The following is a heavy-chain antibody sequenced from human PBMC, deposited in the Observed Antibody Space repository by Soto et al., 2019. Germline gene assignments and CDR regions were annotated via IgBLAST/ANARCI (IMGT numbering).Heavy chain of an antibody. Sequence: SETLSLTCTVSGGSISSYYWSWIRQPPGKGLEWIGYIYYRGSTNYNPSLKSRVTISVDTSKNQFSLKLSSVTAADTAVYYCARVGYYDFWSGYYGHFDYWGQGTLITVSS. D-gene: IGHD3-3*01. CDR3: ARVGYYDFWSGYYGHFDY. J-gene: IGHJ4*02. CDR2: IYYRGST. CDR1: GGSISSYY. V-gene: IGHV4-59*01.